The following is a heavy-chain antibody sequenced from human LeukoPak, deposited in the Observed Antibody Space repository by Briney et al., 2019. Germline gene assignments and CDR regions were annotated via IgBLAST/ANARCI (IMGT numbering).Heavy chain of an antibody. J-gene: IGHJ4*02. CDR1: GFTFSTYG. CDR3: AKVPYSSGWDGGY. CDR2: ISYDGSDK. V-gene: IGHV3-30*18. Sequence: GGSLRLSCAASGFTFSTYGMHWVRQAPGKGLEWVAVISYDGSDKYYADSVKGRFTISRDNSKNTLYLQMNSLRAEDTAVYYCAKVPYSSGWDGGYWGQGTLVTVSS. D-gene: IGHD6-19*01.